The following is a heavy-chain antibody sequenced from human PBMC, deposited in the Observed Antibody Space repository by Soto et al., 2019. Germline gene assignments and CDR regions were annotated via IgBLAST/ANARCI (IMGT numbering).Heavy chain of an antibody. CDR2: IYHSGST. Sequence: QVQLQESGPGLVKPSGTLSLTCGVFGGSISNSNWWTWVRQPPGKGLEWIGEIYHSGSTNYNSSLMSRVTISLDKVNNQFSLKLTSVIAADTAVYYCAHRPIVGAAIWGQGTLVIVSS. J-gene: IGHJ4*02. D-gene: IGHD1-26*01. CDR1: GGSISNSNW. CDR3: AHRPIVGAAI. V-gene: IGHV4-4*02.